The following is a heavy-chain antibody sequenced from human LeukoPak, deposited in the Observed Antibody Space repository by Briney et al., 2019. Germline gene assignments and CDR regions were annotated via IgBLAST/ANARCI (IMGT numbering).Heavy chain of an antibody. D-gene: IGHD3-16*01. CDR1: GYTFTSYY. J-gene: IGHJ3*02. V-gene: IGHV1-69*13. CDR2: IIPIFGTA. CDR3: AGMGSHGFDI. Sequence: SVKVSCKASGYTFTSYYMHWVRQAPGQGLEWMGGIIPIFGTANYAQKFQGRVTITADESTSTAYMELSSLRSEDTAVYYCAGMGSHGFDIWGQGTKIIVSS.